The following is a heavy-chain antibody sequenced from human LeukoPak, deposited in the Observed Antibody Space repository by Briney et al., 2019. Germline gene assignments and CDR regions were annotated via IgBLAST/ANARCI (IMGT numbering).Heavy chain of an antibody. CDR3: ARGFGAGNYYYGWFDP. V-gene: IGHV4-30-4*01. Sequence: SSETLSLTCTVSGASISSGDYHWNWIRQPPGKGLEWIGFIHDSGSTYYNPSLKSRVSISRDMSKNQLSLMLSSVTAADTAVYYCARGFGAGNYYYGWFDPWGQGTLVSVSS. CDR1: GASISSGDYH. CDR2: IHDSGST. D-gene: IGHD3-10*01. J-gene: IGHJ5*02.